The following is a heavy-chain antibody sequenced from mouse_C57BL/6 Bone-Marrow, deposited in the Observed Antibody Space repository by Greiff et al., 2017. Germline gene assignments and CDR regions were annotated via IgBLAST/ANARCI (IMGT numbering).Heavy chain of an antibody. CDR3: ASIGWLLTYYFDY. V-gene: IGHV1-69*01. D-gene: IGHD2-3*01. Sequence: VQLQQPGAELVMPGASLKLSCKASGYTFTSYWMHWVKQRPGQGLEWIGEIDPSDSYTNYNQKFKGKSTLTVDKSSSTAYMQLSSLTSEDSAVYYCASIGWLLTYYFDYWGQGTTLTVSS. CDR2: IDPSDSYT. CDR1: GYTFTSYW. J-gene: IGHJ2*01.